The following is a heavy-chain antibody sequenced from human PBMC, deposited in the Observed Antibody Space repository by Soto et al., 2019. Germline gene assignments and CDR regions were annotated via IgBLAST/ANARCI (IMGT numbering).Heavy chain of an antibody. V-gene: IGHV6-1*01. J-gene: IGHJ6*03. CDR3: ARDLLEYSSSSNSYYYYMDV. D-gene: IGHD6-6*01. CDR1: GDSVSSNSAA. Sequence: SQTLLLTSSICGDSVSSNSAAWCWIRQSPSRGLEWLGKTYYRSKWYNDYAVSVNSRITINPDTSKNQFSLQLNSVTPEDTAVYYCARDLLEYSSSSNSYYYYMDVWGKGTTVTVSS. CDR2: TYYRSKWYN.